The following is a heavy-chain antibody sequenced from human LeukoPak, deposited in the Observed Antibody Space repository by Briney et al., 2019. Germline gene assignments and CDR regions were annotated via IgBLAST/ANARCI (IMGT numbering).Heavy chain of an antibody. Sequence: GALRLSCAASGFTVSSNYMSWVRQAPGKGLEWVSVIYSGGSTYYADSAKGRFTISRDNSKNTLHLQMNSLRAEDTAVYYCARGALNTAMDDAFDIWGQGTMVTVSS. D-gene: IGHD5-18*01. CDR3: ARGALNTAMDDAFDI. CDR1: GFTVSSNY. V-gene: IGHV3-53*01. J-gene: IGHJ3*02. CDR2: IYSGGST.